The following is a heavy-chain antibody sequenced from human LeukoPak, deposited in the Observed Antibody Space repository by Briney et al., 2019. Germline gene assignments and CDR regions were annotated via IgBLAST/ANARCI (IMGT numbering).Heavy chain of an antibody. D-gene: IGHD2-8*02. J-gene: IGHJ4*02. CDR2: INPSGGST. CDR3: ARDPGGEIDY. CDR1: GYTFTNYY. V-gene: IGHV1-46*01. Sequence: ASVKVSCKASGYTFTNYYMHWVRQAPGQGLEWMGIINPSGGSTSYAQKFQGRVIMTRDTSTSTVYMELSSLRSEVTAVYYCARDPGGEIDYWGQGTLVTVSS.